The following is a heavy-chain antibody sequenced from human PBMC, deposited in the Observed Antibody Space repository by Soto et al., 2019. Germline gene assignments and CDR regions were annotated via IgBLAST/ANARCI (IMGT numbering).Heavy chain of an antibody. Sequence: ASVKVSCKASGYTFTSYAMHWVRQAPGQRLEWMGWINAGNGNTKYSQKFQGRVTITRDTSASTAYMELSSLRSEDTAVYYCARDWGIAARPRWFDTWGQGTLVTVSS. J-gene: IGHJ5*02. CDR2: INAGNGNT. V-gene: IGHV1-3*01. CDR3: ARDWGIAARPRWFDT. D-gene: IGHD6-6*01. CDR1: GYTFTSYA.